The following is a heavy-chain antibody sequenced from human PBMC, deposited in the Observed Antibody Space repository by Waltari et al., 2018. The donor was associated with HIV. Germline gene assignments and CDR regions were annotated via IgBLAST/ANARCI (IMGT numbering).Heavy chain of an antibody. V-gene: IGHV4-34*01. CDR3: ARPAFFGYGGDY. J-gene: IGHJ4*02. Sequence: QVQLQQWGAGLLKPSETLSLTCAVYGESFSGYYWSWIRQPPGKGLEWIGEINHSGRTNYNPSLKSRVTISLDTSKNQFSLKLSSVTAADTAVYYCARPAFFGYGGDYWGQGTLVTVSS. CDR2: INHSGRT. D-gene: IGHD5-12*01. CDR1: GESFSGYY.